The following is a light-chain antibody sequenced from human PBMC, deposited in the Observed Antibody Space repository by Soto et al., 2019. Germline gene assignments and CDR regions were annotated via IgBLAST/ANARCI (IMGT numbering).Light chain of an antibody. Sequence: IQVTQSPPSLSASVGDTMTITCRATQYIGNYLAWFQQKPGKVPKRLIYAASSLQSGVPSRFSGSGSGTEFTLTISSLQPEDFATYYCLQHNSYPQTFGQGTKGDIK. V-gene: IGKV1-17*03. CDR2: AAS. J-gene: IGKJ1*01. CDR3: LQHNSYPQT. CDR1: QYIGNY.